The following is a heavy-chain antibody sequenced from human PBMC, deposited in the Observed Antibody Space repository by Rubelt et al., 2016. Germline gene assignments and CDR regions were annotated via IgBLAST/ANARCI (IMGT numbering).Heavy chain of an antibody. CDR3: AHGGAIGSSWYYFDY. V-gene: IGHV2-5*02. CDR2: IYWDDDK. D-gene: IGHD6-13*01. Sequence: QITLKESGPTLVKPTQTLTLTCTFSGFSLSTSGVGVGWIRQPPGKALEWLALIYWDDDKRYSPSLKSRLTITKGTSKDQVGLTMTNMDPVDTATYYCAHGGAIGSSWYYFDYWGQGTLVTVSS. CDR1: GFSLSTSGVG. J-gene: IGHJ4*02.